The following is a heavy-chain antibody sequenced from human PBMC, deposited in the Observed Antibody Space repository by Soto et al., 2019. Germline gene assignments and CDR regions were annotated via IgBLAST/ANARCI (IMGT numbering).Heavy chain of an antibody. CDR3: ARVGGQLVPGFDY. CDR1: GFTFSSYS. V-gene: IGHV3-21*03. Sequence: EVQLVESGGGLVKPGGSLRLSCAASGFTFSSYSMNWVRQAPGKGLEWVSSISSSSSYIYYADSVKGRFTISRDNAKNSLYQQMNSLRAEDTAVYYCARVGGQLVPGFDYWGQGTLVTVSS. J-gene: IGHJ4*02. D-gene: IGHD6-6*01. CDR2: ISSSSSYI.